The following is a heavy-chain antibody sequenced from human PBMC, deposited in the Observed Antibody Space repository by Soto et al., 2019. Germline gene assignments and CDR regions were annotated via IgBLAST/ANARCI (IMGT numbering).Heavy chain of an antibody. Sequence: APVEVSCKASGYPFNKSWNSWVRQAPGQGLEGLGWINSDNGNTNYAQHLQGRVTLTIDTSASTAYMDLRSVRSDDTAVYYCARAQGITTFGVYSMYYYGMEVWGHGTSVTVSS. CDR2: INSDNGNT. V-gene: IGHV1-18*01. J-gene: IGHJ6*01. D-gene: IGHD3-3*01. CDR1: GYPFNKSW. CDR3: ARAQGITTFGVYSMYYYGMEV.